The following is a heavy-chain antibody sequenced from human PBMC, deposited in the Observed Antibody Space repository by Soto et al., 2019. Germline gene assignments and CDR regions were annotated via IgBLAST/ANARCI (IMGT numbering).Heavy chain of an antibody. D-gene: IGHD2-2*01. Sequence: QVQLVESGGGLVKPGGSLRLSCAASGFTFREYYMSWIRQAPGKGLEWVSYISSSGNTVDYADSVKGRFTISRDNAKNSLYLQMNSLRAEDTAVYYCARTPRYCSSATSCRWGGQGTLVTVSS. J-gene: IGHJ4*02. CDR3: ARTPRYCSSATSCRW. CDR2: ISSSGNTV. CDR1: GFTFREYY. V-gene: IGHV3-11*01.